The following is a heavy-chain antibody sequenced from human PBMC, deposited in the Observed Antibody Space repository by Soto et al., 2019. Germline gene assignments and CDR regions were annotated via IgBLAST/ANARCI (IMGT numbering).Heavy chain of an antibody. D-gene: IGHD2-15*01. V-gene: IGHV1-69*05. CDR3: ARVVTVVKSFHYWYFDL. J-gene: IGHJ2*01. CDR2: IIPMFGTT. Sequence: QVQLVQSGAEVKKPGSSVKVSCKASGGTFSSYAISWVRQAPGQGLEWMGGIIPMFGTTNYAQKLQGRVTITPDESTSAAYMELSSLRSEDTAVYYCARVVTVVKSFHYWYFDLWGRGTLVTVSS. CDR1: GGTFSSYA.